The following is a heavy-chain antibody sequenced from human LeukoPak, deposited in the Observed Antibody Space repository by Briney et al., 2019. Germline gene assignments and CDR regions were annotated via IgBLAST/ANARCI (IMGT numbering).Heavy chain of an antibody. CDR3: ARDLRTSNVWSGYYVSDY. J-gene: IGHJ4*02. CDR1: GFTFSDYY. V-gene: IGHV3-11*01. CDR2: ISSSGSTI. D-gene: IGHD3-3*01. Sequence: PGGSLRLSCAASGFTFSDYYMSWIRQAPGKGLEWVSYISSSGSTIYYADSVKGRFTISRDNAKNSLYLQMNSLRAEDTAVYYCARDLRTSNVWSGYYVSDYWGQGTLVTVSS.